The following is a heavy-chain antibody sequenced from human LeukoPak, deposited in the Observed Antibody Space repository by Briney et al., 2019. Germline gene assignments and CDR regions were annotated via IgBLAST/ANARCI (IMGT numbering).Heavy chain of an antibody. CDR3: ARSEREVVAASDY. Sequence: GGSLRLSCAASGFTFSSYEMNWVRQAPGKGLEWVSYISSSGSTIYYADSVKGRFTISRDNAKNSLYLQMNSPRAEDTAVYYCARSEREVVAASDYWGQGTLVTVSS. CDR2: ISSSGSTI. J-gene: IGHJ4*02. V-gene: IGHV3-48*03. CDR1: GFTFSSYE. D-gene: IGHD2-15*01.